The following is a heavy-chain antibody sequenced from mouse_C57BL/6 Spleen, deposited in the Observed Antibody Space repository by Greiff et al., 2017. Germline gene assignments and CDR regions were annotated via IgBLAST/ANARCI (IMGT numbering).Heavy chain of an antibody. D-gene: IGHD2-5*01. CDR3: ARAKFGSNFPWCAY. CDR2: ISYDGSN. Sequence: DVKLQESGPGLVKPSQSLSLTCSVTGYSITSGYYWNWIRQFPGNKLEWMGYISYDGSNIYHPSLYNRISITRDTSKKQFFLKLNSVTTEDSATYYCARAKFGSNFPWCAYWGQGTLVTVSA. CDR1: GYSITSGYY. V-gene: IGHV3-6*01. J-gene: IGHJ3*01.